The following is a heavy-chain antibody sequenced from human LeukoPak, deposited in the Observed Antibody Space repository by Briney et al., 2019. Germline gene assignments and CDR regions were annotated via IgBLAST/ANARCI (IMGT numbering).Heavy chain of an antibody. J-gene: IGHJ6*03. CDR3: ARVGSFGVTYYYYYYMDV. CDR2: IYTSGST. D-gene: IGHD3-10*01. V-gene: IGHV4-39*07. CDR1: GGSISSSSYY. Sequence: PSETLSLTCTVSGGSISSSSYYWGWIRQPPGKGLEWIGRIYTSGSTNYNPSLKSRVTMSVDTSKNQFSLKLSSVTAADTAVYYCARVGSFGVTYYYYYYMDVWGKGTTVTVSS.